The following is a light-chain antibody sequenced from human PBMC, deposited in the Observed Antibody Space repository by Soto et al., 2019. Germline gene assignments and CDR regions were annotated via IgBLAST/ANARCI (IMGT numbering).Light chain of an antibody. CDR2: DAS. CDR3: QQRSNWPPIT. Sequence: EIVLTQSPATLSLSPGERATLSCRASRSVSSYLAWYQQKPGQAPRLLIYDASNRATGIPARFSGSGSGTDFTLTISSLEPEYFAVYYCQQRSNWPPITFGQGTRLEIK. J-gene: IGKJ5*01. CDR1: RSVSSY. V-gene: IGKV3-11*01.